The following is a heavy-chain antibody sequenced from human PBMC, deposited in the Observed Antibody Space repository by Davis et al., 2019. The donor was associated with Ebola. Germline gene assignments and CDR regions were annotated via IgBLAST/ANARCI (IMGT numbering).Heavy chain of an antibody. CDR2: INHSGST. CDR3: AREETYSGTYYIDY. Sequence: MPSETLSPTCAVYGGSLSNYYWTWIRQLPGKGLEWIGEINHSGSTTYNPSLKSRVTISADTSKNQFSLKLSSVTAADTAVYYCAREETYSGTYYIDYWGQGTLVTVSS. D-gene: IGHD1-26*01. CDR1: GGSLSNYY. J-gene: IGHJ4*02. V-gene: IGHV4-34*01.